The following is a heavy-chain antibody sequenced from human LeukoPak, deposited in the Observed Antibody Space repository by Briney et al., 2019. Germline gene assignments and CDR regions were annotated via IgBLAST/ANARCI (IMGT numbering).Heavy chain of an antibody. D-gene: IGHD2-15*01. J-gene: IGHJ4*02. Sequence: GGSLRLSCAASGFPLSSYSINWVRQAPGKGLEWVSYISSSGSAIYYVDSVKGRFTVSRDNAKNSLFLQMNSPRAEDTAVYYCVRVKGSYFDYWGQGAPVTVSS. CDR1: GFPLSSYS. V-gene: IGHV3-48*01. CDR3: VRVKGSYFDY. CDR2: ISSSGSAI.